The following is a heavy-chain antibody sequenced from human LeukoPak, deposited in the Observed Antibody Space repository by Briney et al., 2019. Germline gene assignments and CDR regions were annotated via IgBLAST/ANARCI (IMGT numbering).Heavy chain of an antibody. Sequence: GESLKISCKGSGYSFTSYWIGWGRQMPGRGLEWMGIIYPGDSDTRYSPSFQGQVTISADKSISTAYLQWSSLKASDTAMYYCANTRFKNLFDAFDIWGQGTMVTVSS. V-gene: IGHV5-51*01. CDR1: GYSFTSYW. CDR2: IYPGDSDT. J-gene: IGHJ3*02. CDR3: ANTRFKNLFDAFDI. D-gene: IGHD1-14*01.